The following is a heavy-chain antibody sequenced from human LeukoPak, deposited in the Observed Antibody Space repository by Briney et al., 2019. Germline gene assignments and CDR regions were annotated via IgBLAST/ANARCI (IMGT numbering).Heavy chain of an antibody. CDR3: ASSGIAAAGTVDWFDP. Sequence: GASVKVSCKASGYTFTSYAMHWVRQAPGQRLEWMGWINAGSGNTKYSQKFQGRVTITRDTSASTAYMELSSLRSEDTAVYYCASSGIAAAGTVDWFDPWGQGTLVTVSS. CDR1: GYTFTSYA. CDR2: INAGSGNT. V-gene: IGHV1-3*01. J-gene: IGHJ5*02. D-gene: IGHD6-13*01.